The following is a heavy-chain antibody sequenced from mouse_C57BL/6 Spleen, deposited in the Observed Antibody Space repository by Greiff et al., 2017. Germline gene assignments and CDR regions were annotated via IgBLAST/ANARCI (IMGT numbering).Heavy chain of an antibody. CDR1: GFTFSDYG. CDR2: ISNLAYSI. D-gene: IGHD1-1*01. J-gene: IGHJ1*03. Sequence: EVKLVESGGGLVQPGGSLKLSCAASGFTFSDYGMAWVRQAPRTGPEWVAFISNLAYSIYYADTVTGRFTISRENAKNTLYLEMSSLRSEDTAMYYCARNGNYYGSSYGYFDVWGTGTTVTVSS. V-gene: IGHV5-15*04. CDR3: ARNGNYYGSSYGYFDV.